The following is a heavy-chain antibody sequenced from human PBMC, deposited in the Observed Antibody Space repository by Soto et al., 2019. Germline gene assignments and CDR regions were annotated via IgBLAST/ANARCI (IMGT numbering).Heavy chain of an antibody. J-gene: IGHJ4*02. CDR1: GFIFSDYN. CDR2: ISTSSSYT. D-gene: IGHD6-6*01. V-gene: IGHV3-11*06. Sequence: GGSLRLSCAAAGFIFSDYNMNWIRQAPGKGLEWVSYISTSSSYTPYADSVEGRFTIYRDNAKNSLYLQMNSLRAEDTAVYHCARDPRSSSPYYIDYWGQGILVTVSS. CDR3: ARDPRSSSPYYIDY.